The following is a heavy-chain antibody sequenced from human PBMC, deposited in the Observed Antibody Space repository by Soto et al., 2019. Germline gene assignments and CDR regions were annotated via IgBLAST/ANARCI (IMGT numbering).Heavy chain of an antibody. J-gene: IGHJ4*02. CDR1: GFSFSSFG. CDR3: AKEHAVAVVVDY. D-gene: IGHD2-15*01. CDR2: TSYDGRNK. Sequence: QVQLVESGGGVVQPGRFLRLSCAASGFSFSSFGMHWVRQAPGKGLEWVAVTSYDGRNKYYADSVKGRITISRDNSKNTLYLQMNSLRAEDTAVYYCAKEHAVAVVVDYWGQGTLVTVSS. V-gene: IGHV3-30*18.